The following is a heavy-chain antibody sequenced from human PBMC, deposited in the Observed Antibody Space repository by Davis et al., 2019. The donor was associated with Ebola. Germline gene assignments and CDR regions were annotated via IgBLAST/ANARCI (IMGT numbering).Heavy chain of an antibody. D-gene: IGHD5-24*01. V-gene: IGHV3-11*06. CDR3: ARDYIEMATEISYYYGMDV. J-gene: IGHJ6*02. CDR2: ISSSSSYT. Sequence: GGSLRLSCAASGFTFSDYYMSWIRQAPGKGLEWVSYISSSSSYTNYADSVKGRFTISRDNAKNSLYLQMNSLRAEDTAVYYCARDYIEMATEISYYYGMDVWGQGTTVTVSS. CDR1: GFTFSDYY.